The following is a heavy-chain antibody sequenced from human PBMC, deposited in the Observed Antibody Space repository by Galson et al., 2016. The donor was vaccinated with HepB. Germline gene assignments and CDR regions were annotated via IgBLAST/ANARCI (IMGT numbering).Heavy chain of an antibody. CDR2: ISGRGGRT. V-gene: IGHV3-23*01. CDR1: GYTFTSYA. Sequence: SLKLSCEASGYTFTSYAMSWVRQAPGQGLEWVLGISGRGGRTYYAESVQGRFTISRDKSKNALYMQINSLRAEDTAVYYCAKGEVWGSRYFYGVDVWGQGTTVTVSS. J-gene: IGHJ6*02. D-gene: IGHD7-27*01. CDR3: AKGEVWGSRYFYGVDV.